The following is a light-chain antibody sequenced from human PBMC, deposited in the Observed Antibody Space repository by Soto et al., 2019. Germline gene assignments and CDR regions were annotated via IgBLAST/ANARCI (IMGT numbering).Light chain of an antibody. J-gene: IGKJ1*01. CDR3: QQYHNWPPWT. CDR2: GTS. CDR1: QSVSGN. V-gene: IGKV3-15*01. Sequence: EIVMTQSPASLSVSPGERATLSCRASQSVSGNLAWYQRKPGQAPRLLIYGTSTRATGIPARFSGSGSGTEFSLTISSLQSEDFAVYYCQQYHNWPPWTFGQGTKVEIK.